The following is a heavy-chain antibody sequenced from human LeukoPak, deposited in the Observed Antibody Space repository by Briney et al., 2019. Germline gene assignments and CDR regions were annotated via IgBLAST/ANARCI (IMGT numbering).Heavy chain of an antibody. Sequence: PSETLSLTCAVYGGSFSGYYWSWIRQPPGKGLEWIGEINHSGSTNYNPSLKSRVTISVDTSKNQFSLKLSFVTAADTAVYYCARVLTRAPPMVRGVRNWFDPWGQGTLVTVSS. J-gene: IGHJ5*02. D-gene: IGHD3-10*01. CDR2: INHSGST. CDR3: ARVLTRAPPMVRGVRNWFDP. CDR1: GGSFSGYY. V-gene: IGHV4-34*01.